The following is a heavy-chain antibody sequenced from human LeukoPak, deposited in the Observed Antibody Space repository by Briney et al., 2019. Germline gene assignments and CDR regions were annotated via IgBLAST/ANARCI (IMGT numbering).Heavy chain of an antibody. V-gene: IGHV3-7*01. Sequence: GGSLRLSCAASGFTFSSYWMSWVRQAPGKGLEWVANIKQDGSEKYYVDSVKGRFTISRDNAKNSLYLQMNSLRAEDTAVYYCAKARDSSGYSFFDYWGQGTLVTVSS. CDR1: GFTFSSYW. CDR2: IKQDGSEK. D-gene: IGHD3-22*01. CDR3: AKARDSSGYSFFDY. J-gene: IGHJ4*02.